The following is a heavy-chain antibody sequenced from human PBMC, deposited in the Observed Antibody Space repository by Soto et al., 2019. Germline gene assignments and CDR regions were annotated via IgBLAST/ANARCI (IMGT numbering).Heavy chain of an antibody. CDR3: ARGIDVFNWNYEGLYNWFDP. V-gene: IGHV6-1*01. J-gene: IGHJ5*02. D-gene: IGHD1-7*01. CDR1: GDSVSSNSAA. Sequence: TCAISGDSVSSNSAAWNWIRQSPSRGLEWLGRTYYRSKWYNDYAVSVKSRITINPDTSKNQFSLQLNSVTPEDTAVYYCARGIDVFNWNYEGLYNWFDPWGQGTLVTVSS. CDR2: TYYRSKWYN.